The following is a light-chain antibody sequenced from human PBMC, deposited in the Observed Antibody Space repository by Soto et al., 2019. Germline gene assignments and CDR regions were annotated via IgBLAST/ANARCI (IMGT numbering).Light chain of an antibody. CDR1: QSVSSN. Sequence: EVVMTQSPATLSLSPGERATLSCRASQSVSSNLVWYQQKPGQAPRLLIYDSSTRATGIPARFSGSGSGTECTLTISSLQSEDFALYFCQQCNNWSYTLGLGTKLEIK. CDR3: QQCNNWSYT. CDR2: DSS. J-gene: IGKJ2*01. V-gene: IGKV3-15*01.